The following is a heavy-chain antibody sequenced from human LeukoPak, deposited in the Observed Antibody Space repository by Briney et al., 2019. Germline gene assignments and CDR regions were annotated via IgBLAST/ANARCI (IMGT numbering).Heavy chain of an antibody. CDR3: AREGVGATKRGAFDY. CDR1: GGNNYA. Sequence: ASVKVSCKVSGGNNYALSWVRQAPGQGLEWMGGIIPIFGTANYAQKFQGRVTITADESTSTAYMELSSLRFEDTAVYYCAREGVGATKRGAFDYWGQGTLVTVSS. D-gene: IGHD1-26*01. V-gene: IGHV1-69*13. J-gene: IGHJ4*02. CDR2: IIPIFGTA.